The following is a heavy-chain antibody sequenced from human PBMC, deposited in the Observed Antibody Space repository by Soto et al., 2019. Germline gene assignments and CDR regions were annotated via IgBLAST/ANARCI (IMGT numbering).Heavy chain of an antibody. V-gene: IGHV3-21*01. J-gene: IGHJ1*01. Sequence: GGSLRLSCAASGFTFSSYSMNWVRQAPGKGLEWVSSISSSSSYIYYADSVKGRFTISRDNAKNSLYLQMNSLRAEDTAVYYCARGEYSSWREKYFQHWGQGTLVTVSS. CDR3: ARGEYSSWREKYFQH. CDR1: GFTFSSYS. D-gene: IGHD6-6*01. CDR2: ISSSSSYI.